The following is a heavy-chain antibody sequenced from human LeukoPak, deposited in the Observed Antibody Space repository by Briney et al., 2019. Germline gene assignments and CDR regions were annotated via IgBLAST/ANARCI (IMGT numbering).Heavy chain of an antibody. J-gene: IGHJ4*02. CDR3: ASNARSIAAPAARLDY. CDR2: IYHSGST. V-gene: IGHV4-4*02. CDR1: GGSISSSNW. D-gene: IGHD6-6*01. Sequence: NPSETLSLTCAVSGGSISSSNWWSWVRQPPGKGLEWIGEIYHSGSTNYNPSLKSRVTISVDTSKNQFSLKLSSVTAADTAVYYCASNARSIAAPAARLDYWGQGTLITVSS.